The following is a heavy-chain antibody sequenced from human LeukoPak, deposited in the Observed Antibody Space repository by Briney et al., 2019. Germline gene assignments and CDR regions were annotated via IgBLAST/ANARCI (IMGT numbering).Heavy chain of an antibody. CDR3: GKATAGYSSGQKPAWPVDY. CDR2: IFGSGGSP. D-gene: IGHD5-18*01. J-gene: IGHJ4*02. Sequence: GGSLRLSCEASGFTFGSFAMYWVRQAPGKGLDWIAGIFGSGGSPHYADSVKGRFTISRDNSKNTVYLQINSLRAEDTAVYYCGKATAGYSSGQKPAWPVDYWGQGTLVTVSS. V-gene: IGHV3-23*01. CDR1: GFTFGSFA.